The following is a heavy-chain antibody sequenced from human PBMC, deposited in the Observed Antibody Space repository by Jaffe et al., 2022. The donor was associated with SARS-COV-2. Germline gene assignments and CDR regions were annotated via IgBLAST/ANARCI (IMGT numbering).Heavy chain of an antibody. J-gene: IGHJ6*04. CDR1: GFTFSTYS. D-gene: IGHD5-18*01. Sequence: EVQLVESGGGLVQPGGSLRLSCAASGFTFSTYSMSWVRQAPGKGLEWVSYISSRSSTKYYADSVKGRFTISRDNAKNSLYLQMNSLRAEDTAVYYCASGRGYSNVGLGMDVWGKGTTVTVSS. CDR2: ISSRSSTK. V-gene: IGHV3-48*01. CDR3: ASGRGYSNVGLGMDV.